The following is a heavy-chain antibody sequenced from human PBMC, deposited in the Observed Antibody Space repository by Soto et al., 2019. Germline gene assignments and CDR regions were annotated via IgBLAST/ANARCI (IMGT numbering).Heavy chain of an antibody. Sequence: SQTLSLTCAISGDSVSGNSASWNWIRQSPSRGLEWLGRTYYRSKWYNDYAVSVKSRITVTPDTSKNQFSLHLNSVTPEDTAVYYCERQFPYYESSDSYFDYWGQGALVTIS. D-gene: IGHD3-16*01. J-gene: IGHJ4*02. CDR1: GDSVSGNSAS. CDR2: TYYRSKWYN. V-gene: IGHV6-1*01. CDR3: ERQFPYYESSDSYFDY.